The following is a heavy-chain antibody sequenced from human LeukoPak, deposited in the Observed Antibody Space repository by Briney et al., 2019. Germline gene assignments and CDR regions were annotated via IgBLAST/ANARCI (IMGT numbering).Heavy chain of an antibody. Sequence: ASVKVSCKASGYTFTSYGISWVRQAPGQGLEWMGWINPNSGGTNYAQKFQGRVTMTRDTSISTAYMELSRLRSDDTAVYYCARTLMYYYDSSGYYGYWGQGTLVTVSS. D-gene: IGHD3-22*01. CDR2: INPNSGGT. V-gene: IGHV1-2*02. CDR1: GYTFTSYG. J-gene: IGHJ4*02. CDR3: ARTLMYYYDSSGYYGY.